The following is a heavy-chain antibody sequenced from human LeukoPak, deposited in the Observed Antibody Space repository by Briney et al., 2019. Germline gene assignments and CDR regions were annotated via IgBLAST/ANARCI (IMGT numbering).Heavy chain of an antibody. CDR1: GFTFSSYA. CDR3: AREYCSGGSCYYYYFDY. D-gene: IGHD2-15*01. Sequence: GGSLRLSCAASGFTFSSYAMHWVRQAPGKGLEWVAVISYDGSNKYYADSVKGRFTISRDNSKNTLYLQMNSLRAEDTAMYYCAREYCSGGSCYYYYFDYWGQGTLVTVSS. V-gene: IGHV3-30*04. CDR2: ISYDGSNK. J-gene: IGHJ4*02.